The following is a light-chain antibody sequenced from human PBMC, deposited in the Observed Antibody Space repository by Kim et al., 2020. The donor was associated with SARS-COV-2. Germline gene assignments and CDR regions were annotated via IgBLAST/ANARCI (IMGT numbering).Light chain of an antibody. CDR1: QSISTY. V-gene: IGKV1-39*01. Sequence: ASVEDRVTITCRASQSISTYLNWYQQRPGRAPKLLIYAASSLQSGVPARFSGSGSGTDFTLTISSLQPEDFATYYCQQSYETPRTFGQGTKVDIK. J-gene: IGKJ1*01. CDR3: QQSYETPRT. CDR2: AAS.